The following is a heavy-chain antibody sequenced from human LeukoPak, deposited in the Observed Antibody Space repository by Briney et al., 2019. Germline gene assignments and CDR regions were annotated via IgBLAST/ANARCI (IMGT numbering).Heavy chain of an antibody. J-gene: IGHJ4*02. CDR3: ARGSSGWYYFDY. Sequence: GGSLRLSCAASGFTFSSYALSWVRQAPEKGLEWVSGITGSGGSTYYAESVKGRFTISRDNSKNTLYLQMNSLRAEDTAVYYCARGSSGWYYFDYWGQGTLVTVSS. CDR1: GFTFSSYA. V-gene: IGHV3-23*01. D-gene: IGHD6-19*01. CDR2: ITGSGGST.